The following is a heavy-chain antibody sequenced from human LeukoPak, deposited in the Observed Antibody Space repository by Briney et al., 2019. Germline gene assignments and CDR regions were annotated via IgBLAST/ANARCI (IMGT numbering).Heavy chain of an antibody. Sequence: SETLSLTCTVSGGSISSYYWSWIRQPPGKGLECIGYIYYSGSTNYNPSLKSRVTISVDTSKNQFSLKLSSVTAADTAVYYCARESYVWGSYRPFDYWGQGTLVTVSS. J-gene: IGHJ4*02. D-gene: IGHD3-16*02. CDR2: IYYSGST. CDR3: ARESYVWGSYRPFDY. V-gene: IGHV4-59*01. CDR1: GGSISSYY.